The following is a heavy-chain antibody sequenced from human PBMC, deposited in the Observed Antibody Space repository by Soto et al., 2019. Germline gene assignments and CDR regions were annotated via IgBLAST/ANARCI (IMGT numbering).Heavy chain of an antibody. J-gene: IGHJ1*01. Sequence: EVQLVESGGGLIQPGGSLRLSCAASGFTVSSNYMSWVRQAPGKGLEWVSVIYSGGSTYYADSVKGRFTISRDNSKNTLYLHMNSLRDEDTAVYYCARARVEWGYPEYFQHWGQGTMVTVSS. CDR3: ARARVEWGYPEYFQH. V-gene: IGHV3-53*01. CDR1: GFTVSSNY. D-gene: IGHD5-18*01. CDR2: IYSGGST.